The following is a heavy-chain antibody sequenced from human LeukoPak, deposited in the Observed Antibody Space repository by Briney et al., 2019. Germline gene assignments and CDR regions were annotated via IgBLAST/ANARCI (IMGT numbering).Heavy chain of an antibody. CDR2: ISAYNGNT. Sequence: ASVKVSCKASGYSFISYGISWVRQAPGQGLEWMGWISAYNGNTNYAQKLQGRVTMTTDTSTSTAYMELRSLRSDDTAVYYCAREVPVLLWFGELYDYYGMDVWGQGTTVTVSS. J-gene: IGHJ6*02. D-gene: IGHD3-10*01. CDR3: AREVPVLLWFGELYDYYGMDV. CDR1: GYSFISYG. V-gene: IGHV1-18*01.